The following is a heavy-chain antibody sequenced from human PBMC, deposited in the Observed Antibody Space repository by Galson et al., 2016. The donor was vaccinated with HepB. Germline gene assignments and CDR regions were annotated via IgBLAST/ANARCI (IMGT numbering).Heavy chain of an antibody. J-gene: IGHJ4*02. V-gene: IGHV3-30*04. D-gene: IGHD6-13*01. CDR2: VSNDGSDK. CDR3: ARARRYASWSAPVYHFDY. CDR1: GFMFSNYV. Sequence: SLRLSCAASGFMFSNYVMHWVRQAPGKGLEWVAVVSNDGSDKYYADSVKGRFTISRDNAKNSLYLQMNSLRAEDTAVYYCARARRYASWSAPVYHFDYWGQGALVTVSS.